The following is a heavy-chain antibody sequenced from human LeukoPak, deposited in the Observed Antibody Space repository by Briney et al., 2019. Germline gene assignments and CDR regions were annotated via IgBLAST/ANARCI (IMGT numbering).Heavy chain of an antibody. Sequence: GESLKISCKASGYSFTTHWIGWVRQMPGKGLEWMGIIYPDDSDTKYSPSFQGQVTISADKSISTAFLQWSSLKASDTAMYYCASATGSYSYFDYWGQGPLVTVSS. J-gene: IGHJ4*02. V-gene: IGHV5-51*01. D-gene: IGHD1-26*01. CDR1: GYSFTTHW. CDR2: IYPDDSDT. CDR3: ASATGSYSYFDY.